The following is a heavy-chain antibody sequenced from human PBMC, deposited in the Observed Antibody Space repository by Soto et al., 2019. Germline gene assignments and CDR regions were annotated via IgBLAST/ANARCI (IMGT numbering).Heavy chain of an antibody. Sequence: GGSMRLSCSASGFTFSSYAMHWVRQAPGKGLEYVSAISSNGGSTYYADSVKGRFTISRDNSKNTLYLQMSSLRAEDTAVYYCVKESSGWYRYWGQGTLVTVSS. CDR3: VKESSGWYRY. J-gene: IGHJ4*02. CDR2: ISSNGGST. D-gene: IGHD6-19*01. V-gene: IGHV3-64D*08. CDR1: GFTFSSYA.